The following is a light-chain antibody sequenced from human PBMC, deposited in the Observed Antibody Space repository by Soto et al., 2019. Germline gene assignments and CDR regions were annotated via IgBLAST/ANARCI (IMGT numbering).Light chain of an antibody. CDR1: SSNIGNNY. CDR2: DND. V-gene: IGLV1-51*01. CDR3: GTWDSSLSAVV. J-gene: IGLJ2*01. Sequence: QSVLTQPPSVSAAPGQTVTISCSGSSSNIGNNYVSWYQQLPGTAPKLLIYDNDKRPSGIPDRFSGSKSGTSATLGITGLQTGDGADYYCGTWDSSLSAVVFGGGTQLTVL.